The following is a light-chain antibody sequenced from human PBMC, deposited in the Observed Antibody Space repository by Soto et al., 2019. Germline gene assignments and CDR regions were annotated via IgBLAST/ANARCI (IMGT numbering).Light chain of an antibody. CDR2: DNN. CDR1: SSNIGNNY. Sequence: QSVLTQPPSVSAAPGQKVTISCSGSSSNIGNNYVSWYQQLPGTAPKLLIYDNNKRPSGIPDRFSGSKSGTSATLGITGLQTGDEANYYSGTWDSSLSAAVFRTGTKVPVL. J-gene: IGLJ1*01. V-gene: IGLV1-51*01. CDR3: GTWDSSLSAAV.